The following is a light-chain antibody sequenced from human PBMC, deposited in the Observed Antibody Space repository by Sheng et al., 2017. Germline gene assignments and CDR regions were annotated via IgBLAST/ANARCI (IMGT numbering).Light chain of an antibody. V-gene: IGKV1-39*01. CDR2: CI. J-gene: IGKJ4*01. Sequence: DIQLTQSPSSLSASVGDRVTITCRASQTITTYLNWFQQKPTKAPNAPDIWCIQFSKIGVPSRFSGSGSGTHFTLTISSLQPEDFATYYCQQSHSTPLTFGGGTKVEI. CDR3: QQSHSTPLT. CDR1: QTITTY.